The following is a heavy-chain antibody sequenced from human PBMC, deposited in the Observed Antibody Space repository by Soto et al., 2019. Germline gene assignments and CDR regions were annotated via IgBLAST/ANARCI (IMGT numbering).Heavy chain of an antibody. CDR3: ARGGAIFGVVPVYNWFDP. J-gene: IGHJ5*02. CDR1: GGTFSSYA. V-gene: IGHV1-69*13. D-gene: IGHD3-3*01. Sequence: ASVKVSCKASGGTFSSYAISWVRQAPGQGLEWMGGIIPIFGTANYAQKFQGRVTITADESTSTAYMELSSLRSEDTAVYYCARGGAIFGVVPVYNWFDPWGQGTLVTVSS. CDR2: IIPIFGTA.